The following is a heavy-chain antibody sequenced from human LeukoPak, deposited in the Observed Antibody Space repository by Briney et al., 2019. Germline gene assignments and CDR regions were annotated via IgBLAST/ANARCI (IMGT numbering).Heavy chain of an antibody. D-gene: IGHD3-10*01. CDR2: INPNSGGT. CDR1: GYTFTGYY. J-gene: IGHJ4*02. Sequence: ASVKVSCKASGYTFTGYYMHWVRQAPGQGLEWMGWINPNSGGTNYAQKFQGRVTMTRDTSISTAYMELSRLRSDDTAVYYCARDKVVRGVTLLFDYWGQGTLVTVSS. CDR3: ARDKVVRGVTLLFDY. V-gene: IGHV1-2*02.